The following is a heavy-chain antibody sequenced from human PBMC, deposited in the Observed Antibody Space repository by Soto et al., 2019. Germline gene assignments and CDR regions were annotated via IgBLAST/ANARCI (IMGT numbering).Heavy chain of an antibody. CDR3: ARVRSEQQPIMDV. J-gene: IGHJ6*02. Sequence: VSRGPYVYTFTSYGSNXVRQTPGQGLEWMGGIIPIFGTANYAQKFQGRVTITADESTSTAYMELSSLRSEDTAVYYCARVRSEQQPIMDVWGQGTTVTAP. D-gene: IGHD6-13*01. CDR1: VYTFTSYG. V-gene: IGHV1-69*01. CDR2: IIPIFGTA.